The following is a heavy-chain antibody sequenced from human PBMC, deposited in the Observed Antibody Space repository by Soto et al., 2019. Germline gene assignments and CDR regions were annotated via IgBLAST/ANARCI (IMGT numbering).Heavy chain of an antibody. V-gene: IGHV4-31*03. CDR2: IYYSGST. J-gene: IGHJ6*02. CDR1: GGSISSGGYY. D-gene: IGHD2-15*01. CDR3: ARDGGIDIVFRRRYGMDV. Sequence: QVQLQESGPGLVKPSQTLSLTCTVSGGSISSGGYYRSWIRQHPGKGLEWIGYIYYSGSTYYNPSLKSRVTISVDTSKNQFSLKPSSVTAADTAVYYCARDGGIDIVFRRRYGMDVWGQGTTVTVSS.